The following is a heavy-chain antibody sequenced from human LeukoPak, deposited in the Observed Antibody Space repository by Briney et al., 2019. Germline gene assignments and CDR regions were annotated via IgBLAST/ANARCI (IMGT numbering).Heavy chain of an antibody. V-gene: IGHV3-11*06. CDR1: GFTYSDYY. Sequence: GASLRLSCTISGFTYSDYYMSWIRQAPGKGREWVSYISSSSVYTDYADSVKGRFTISRDNGKNSLFLQMNSLRAEDTAVYYCAREGGYSYGLIDYWGQGTLVTVSS. CDR2: ISSSSVYT. J-gene: IGHJ4*02. D-gene: IGHD5-18*01. CDR3: AREGGYSYGLIDY.